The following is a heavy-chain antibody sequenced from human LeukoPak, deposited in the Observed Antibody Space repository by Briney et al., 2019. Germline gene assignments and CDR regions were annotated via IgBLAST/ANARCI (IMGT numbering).Heavy chain of an antibody. CDR2: IKGDESER. CDR1: GFTFSNYY. Sequence: TGGSLRLSCAASGFTFSNYYMSWVRQAPGKGLEWVANIKGDESERYYVDSVKGRFTISRDNAKNSLYLQMNSLRAEDTAVYYCARASEYYNDNSGYPQYFQNWGLGTLVTVSA. J-gene: IGHJ1*01. CDR3: ARASEYYNDNSGYPQYFQN. V-gene: IGHV3-7*01. D-gene: IGHD3-22*01.